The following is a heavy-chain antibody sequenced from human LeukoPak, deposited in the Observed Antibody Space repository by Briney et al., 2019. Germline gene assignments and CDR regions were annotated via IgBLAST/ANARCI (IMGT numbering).Heavy chain of an antibody. CDR1: GGSISSGSYY. D-gene: IGHD6-13*01. J-gene: IGHJ6*03. Sequence: SETLSLTCTVSGGSISSGSYYWSWIRQPAGKGLEWIGRSYTSGSTNYNPSLKSRVTISVDTSKNLFSLKLSSVTAADTAVYYCARGDSDSSSYYYYYYMDVWGKGTTVTVSS. V-gene: IGHV4-61*02. CDR2: SYTSGST. CDR3: ARGDSDSSSYYYYYYMDV.